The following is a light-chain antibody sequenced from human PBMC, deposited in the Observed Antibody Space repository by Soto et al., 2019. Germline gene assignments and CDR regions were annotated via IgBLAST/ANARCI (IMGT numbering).Light chain of an antibody. CDR1: SSDVGTYNY. CDR3: CSYAGSPRYV. CDR2: DVS. J-gene: IGLJ1*01. V-gene: IGLV2-11*01. Sequence: QSVLTQPRSVSGSLGQSVTISCTGTSSDVGTYNYVSWYQQHPGKAPKVMIYDVSERPSGVPDRFSGSKSGNTASLTISGLQAEDEDDYYCCSYAGSPRYVLGTGTKVTVL.